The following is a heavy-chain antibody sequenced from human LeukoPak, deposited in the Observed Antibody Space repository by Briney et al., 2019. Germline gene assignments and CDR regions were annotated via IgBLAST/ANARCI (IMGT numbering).Heavy chain of an antibody. CDR2: IYSGGST. CDR3: ASTPAGGYSYGYGY. V-gene: IGHV3-53*01. Sequence: PGGSLRLSYAASGFTVSSNYMSWVRQAPGKGLEWVSVIYSGGSTYYADSVKGRFTISRDNSKNTLYLQMNSLRAEDTAVYYCASTPAGGYSYGYGYWGQGTLVTVSS. CDR1: GFTVSSNY. J-gene: IGHJ4*02. D-gene: IGHD5-18*01.